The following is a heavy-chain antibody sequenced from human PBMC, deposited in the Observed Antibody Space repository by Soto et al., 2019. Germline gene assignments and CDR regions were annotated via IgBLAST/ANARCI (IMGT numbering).Heavy chain of an antibody. V-gene: IGHV3-23*01. Sequence: GGSLRLSCAAPGFRFSSYAMSWVRQAPGQGPEWLSVISASGGSAYYADSVKGRFTISRDNAKNSLYLQMNSLRAEDTAVYYCARDGSIVGATSYYGMDVWGQGTTVTVS. D-gene: IGHD1-26*01. CDR2: ISASGGSA. CDR1: GFRFSSYA. J-gene: IGHJ6*02. CDR3: ARDGSIVGATSYYGMDV.